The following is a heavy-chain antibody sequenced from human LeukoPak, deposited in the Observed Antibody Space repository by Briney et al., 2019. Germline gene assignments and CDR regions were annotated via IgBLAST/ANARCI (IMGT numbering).Heavy chain of an antibody. CDR2: ISGSGGGI. J-gene: IGHJ5*02. CDR3: ATLAGYFDWFPRGGWFDP. V-gene: IGHV3-23*01. CDR1: GFTFSSSA. Sequence: PGGSLRLSCAASGFTFSSSAMSWVRQAPGKGLEWVSGISGSGGGIYYADSVKGRFTISTDNSKKTLYLQMNSLRAEDTAVYYCATLAGYFDWFPRGGWFDPWGQGTLVTVSS. D-gene: IGHD3-9*01.